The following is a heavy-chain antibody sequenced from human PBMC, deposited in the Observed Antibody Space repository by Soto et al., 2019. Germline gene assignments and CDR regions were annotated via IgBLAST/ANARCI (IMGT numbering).Heavy chain of an antibody. J-gene: IGHJ4*02. CDR2: MSGNGGRI. D-gene: IGHD2-21*02. CDR3: VKDPVSGGSGGAWFDY. Sequence: GGSLRLSCAVSGFTFIKYAMTWGRQAPGKGLEWVSLMSGNGGRIVYADSVKGRFTISRDNSKNTLYLQMNSLRLEDTAVYYCVKDPVSGGSGGAWFDYWGQGTLVTVSS. CDR1: GFTFIKYA. V-gene: IGHV3-23*01.